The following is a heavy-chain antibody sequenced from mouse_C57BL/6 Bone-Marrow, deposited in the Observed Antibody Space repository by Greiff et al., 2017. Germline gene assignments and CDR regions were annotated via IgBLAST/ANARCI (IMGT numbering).Heavy chain of an antibody. J-gene: IGHJ3*01. Sequence: VQLKQSGAELVRPGSSVKMSCKTSGYTFTSYGINWVKQRPGQGLEWIGYIYIGNGYTEYNAKFKGKATLTSDTSSSTAYMQLSSLTSEDSAIYFCADRYFAYWGQGTLVTVSA. D-gene: IGHD1-1*01. CDR3: ADRYFAY. V-gene: IGHV1-58*01. CDR2: IYIGNGYT. CDR1: GYTFTSYG.